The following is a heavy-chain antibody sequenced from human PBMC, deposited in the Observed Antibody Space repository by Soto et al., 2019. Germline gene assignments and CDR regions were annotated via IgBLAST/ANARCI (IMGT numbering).Heavy chain of an antibody. D-gene: IGHD5-18*01. CDR3: ARGGYTYGYGLDY. V-gene: IGHV1-2*04. CDR1: GYTFTAYY. Sequence: QVQLVQSGAEVKKLGASVKVSCKASGYTFTAYYIHWVRQAPGQGLEWVGCINPNGGDTNYAHRFQGWVTMTGDTSVSTAYMDLTRLRSDDTAVYYCARGGYTYGYGLDYWGQGTLVTVSS. J-gene: IGHJ4*02. CDR2: INPNGGDT.